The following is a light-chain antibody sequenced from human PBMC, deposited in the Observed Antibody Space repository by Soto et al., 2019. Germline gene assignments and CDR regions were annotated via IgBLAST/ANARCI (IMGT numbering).Light chain of an antibody. CDR2: AAS. J-gene: IGKJ1*01. CDR1: QSISRY. CDR3: QQSYSSLWT. Sequence: DIQLTQSPSFLSASVGDRVTITCRANQSISRYLNWYQQRPGRPPSLLIFAASSLQSGVPSRFTGSGSGTEFTLTISGLQPDDLATYYCQQSYSSLWTFGPGTKVDIK. V-gene: IGKV1-39*01.